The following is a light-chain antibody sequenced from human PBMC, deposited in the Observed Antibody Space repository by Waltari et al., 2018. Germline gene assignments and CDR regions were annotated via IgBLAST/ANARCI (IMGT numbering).Light chain of an antibody. CDR3: ATWDDRLDGVV. V-gene: IGLV1-44*01. CDR2: TNN. Sequence: QSVLTQPPSASGAPGQRVTISCSGRRSKIGTNTATWYQQFPGTAPKLLISTNNRRPSGVPDRVSGSKSGTSASLAISGLQSEDEADYYCATWDDRLDGVVFGGGTKLTV. J-gene: IGLJ3*02. CDR1: RSKIGTNT.